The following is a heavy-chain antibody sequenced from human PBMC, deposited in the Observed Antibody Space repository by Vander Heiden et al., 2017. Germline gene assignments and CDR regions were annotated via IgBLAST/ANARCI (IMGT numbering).Heavy chain of an antibody. CDR3: ARVAFGYSYGRIDY. D-gene: IGHD5-18*01. CDR1: GFTFSSYG. Sequence: QVQLVESGGGVVQPGRSLRLSCAASGFTFSSYGMDWVRQAPGKGLEWVAVIWYDGSNKYYADSVKGRFTISRDNSKNTLYLQMNSLRAEDTAVYYCARVAFGYSYGRIDYWGQGTLVTVSS. V-gene: IGHV3-33*01. J-gene: IGHJ4*02. CDR2: IWYDGSNK.